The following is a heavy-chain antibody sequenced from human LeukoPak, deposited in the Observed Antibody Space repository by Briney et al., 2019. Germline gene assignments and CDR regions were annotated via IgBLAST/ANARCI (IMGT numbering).Heavy chain of an antibody. V-gene: IGHV3-21*01. J-gene: IGHJ4*02. CDR2: ISSDSSYI. CDR1: GFTFSSLA. D-gene: IGHD6-19*01. CDR3: ASLPWLVRWFYY. Sequence: GGSLRLSCVASGFTFSSLAMNWVRQAPGKGLEWVSSISSDSSYIDYADSVKGRFTISRDNARNSLYLQMNNLRAEDTAVYFCASLPWLVRWFYYWGQGTLVTVSS.